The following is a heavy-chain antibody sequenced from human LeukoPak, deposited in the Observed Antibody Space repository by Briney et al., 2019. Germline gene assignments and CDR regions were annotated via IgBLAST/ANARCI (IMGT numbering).Heavy chain of an antibody. V-gene: IGHV3-23*01. J-gene: IGHJ6*02. D-gene: IGHD4-11*01. CDR3: AKVPLYSYYYYGMDV. Sequence: GGSLRLSCTASGFPFRVRWMHWVRQAPGKGLEWVSAISGSGGSTYYADSVKGRFTISRDNSKNTLYLQMNSLRAEDTAVYYCAKVPLYSYYYYGMDVWGQGTTVTVSS. CDR2: ISGSGGST. CDR1: GFPFRVRW.